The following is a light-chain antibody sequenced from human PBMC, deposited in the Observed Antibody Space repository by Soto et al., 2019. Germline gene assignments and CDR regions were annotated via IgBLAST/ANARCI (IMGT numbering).Light chain of an antibody. CDR2: EGS. V-gene: IGLV2-23*01. CDR1: SSDVGSYNL. Sequence: QSVLTQPASVSGSPGQSITISCTGTSSDVGSYNLVSWYQQHPGKAPKLMIYEGSKRPSGVSNRFSGSKSGNTASLTISGLQAEDEADYFCCSYPGTNTLVIFGGGIKLTVL. CDR3: CSYPGTNTLVI. J-gene: IGLJ2*01.